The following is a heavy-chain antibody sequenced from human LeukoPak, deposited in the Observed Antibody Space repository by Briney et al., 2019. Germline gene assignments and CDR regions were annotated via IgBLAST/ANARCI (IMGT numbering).Heavy chain of an antibody. J-gene: IGHJ5*02. CDR3: ARTHIVVVPAAIGPFDP. CDR1: GGSISSYY. CDR2: IYYSGST. D-gene: IGHD2-2*01. V-gene: IGHV4-59*01. Sequence: SETLSLTCTVSGGSISSYYWSWIRQPPGKGLEWIGYIYYSGSTNYNPSLKSRVTISVDTSKNQFSLKLSSVTAADTAVYYCARTHIVVVPAAIGPFDPWGQGTLVTVSS.